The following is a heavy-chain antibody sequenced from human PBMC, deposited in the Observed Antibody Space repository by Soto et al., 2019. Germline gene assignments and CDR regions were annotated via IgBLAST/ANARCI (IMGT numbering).Heavy chain of an antibody. CDR2: IFSNDEK. D-gene: IGHD6-13*01. CDR3: AARTAAAGRRVDAFDL. J-gene: IGHJ3*01. V-gene: IGHV2-26*01. Sequence: SGPRLVNPTETLTLTCTVSGFSLSNARMGVSWIRQPPGKALEWLAHIFSNDEKSYSTSLKSRLTISKDTSKSQVVLTMTNMESVETATYYCAARTAAAGRRVDAFDLWGQGTMVTVSS. CDR1: GFSLSNARMG.